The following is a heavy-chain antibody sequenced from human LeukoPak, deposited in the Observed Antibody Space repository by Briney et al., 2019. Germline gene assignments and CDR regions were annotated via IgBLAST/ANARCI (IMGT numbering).Heavy chain of an antibody. CDR3: ARESTAFDY. CDR2: INPTGGSA. V-gene: IGHV1-46*01. CDR1: GYTFISYS. J-gene: IGHJ4*02. Sequence: ASVKVSCKASGYTFISYSIHWVRQAPGHGIEWMGLINPTGGSASYAQQFQGRISMSRDTATSTVYMEMSSLTSEDTALYYCARESTAFDYGGQGTLVTVSS.